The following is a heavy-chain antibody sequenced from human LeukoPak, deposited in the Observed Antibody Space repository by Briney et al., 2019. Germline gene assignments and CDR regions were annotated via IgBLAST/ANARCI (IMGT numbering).Heavy chain of an antibody. V-gene: IGHV3-64*01. CDR2: ISSNGGST. D-gene: IGHD1-26*01. CDR1: GFXFSSYA. CDR3: ARKSGSYPDY. Sequence: GGSLRLSCAASGFXFSSYAIHWVRQAPGKGLEYVSAISSNGGSTYYANSVKGRFTISRDNSKNTLYLQMGSLRAEDMAVYYCARKSGSYPDYWGQGTLVTVSS. J-gene: IGHJ4*02.